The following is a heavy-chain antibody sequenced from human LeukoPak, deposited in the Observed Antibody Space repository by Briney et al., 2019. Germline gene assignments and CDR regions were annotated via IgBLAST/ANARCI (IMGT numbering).Heavy chain of an antibody. CDR3: AKDIDYGSGTYFKSFDY. D-gene: IGHD3-10*01. J-gene: IGHJ4*02. CDR2: VGWKGGII. V-gene: IGHV3-9*01. CDR1: GFTFNTYG. Sequence: GGSLRLSCAASGFTFNTYGMHWVRQAPGKGLEWVAGVGWKGGIIGYADSVKGRFTISRDNAKNSLYLQMNSLRAEDTAFYYCAKDIDYGSGTYFKSFDYWGQGILVTVSS.